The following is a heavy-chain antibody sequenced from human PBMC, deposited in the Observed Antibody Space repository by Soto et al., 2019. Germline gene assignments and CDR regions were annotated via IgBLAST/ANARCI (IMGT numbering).Heavy chain of an antibody. CDR3: ASAQGSGFLVS. D-gene: IGHD3-10*01. V-gene: IGHV4-30-4*01. CDR1: GGSISSGDYY. CDR2: IYYSGST. Sequence: QVQLQESGPGLVKPSQTLSLTCTVSGGSISSGDYYWSWIRQPPGKGLEWIGYIYYSGSTYYNPSIMSRVTRSVDTSKNQFSLKLSSVTAADTAVYYCASAQGSGFLVSWGQGTLVTVSS. J-gene: IGHJ4*02.